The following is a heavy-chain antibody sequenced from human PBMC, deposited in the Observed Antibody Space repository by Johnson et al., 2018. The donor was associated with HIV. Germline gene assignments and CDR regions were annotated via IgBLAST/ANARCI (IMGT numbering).Heavy chain of an antibody. J-gene: IGHJ3*02. D-gene: IGHD3-22*01. Sequence: VQLVESGGGLIQPGGSLRLSCAASGFTFISYWMSWVRQAPGKGLEWVANIKQDGSEKYYVDSVKGRLTISRDNSKNTLSLQMNSLRAEDTAVYYCARGYYYDSSGSDDAFDIWGQGTMVTVSS. CDR1: GFTFISYW. CDR3: ARGYYYDSSGSDDAFDI. V-gene: IGHV3-7*04. CDR2: IKQDGSEK.